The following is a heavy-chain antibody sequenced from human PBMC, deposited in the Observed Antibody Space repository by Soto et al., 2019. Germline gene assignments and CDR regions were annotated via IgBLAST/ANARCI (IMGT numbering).Heavy chain of an antibody. J-gene: IGHJ6*02. CDR1: GFTFSSYG. Sequence: SGGSLRLSCAASGFTFSSYGMHWVRQAPGKGLEWVAVISYDGSNKYYADSVKGRFTISRDNSKNTLYLQMNSLRAEDTAVYYCAKDQNAITGTRAHGYGMDVWGQGTTVTVSS. V-gene: IGHV3-30*18. CDR3: AKDQNAITGTRAHGYGMDV. CDR2: ISYDGSNK. D-gene: IGHD1-7*01.